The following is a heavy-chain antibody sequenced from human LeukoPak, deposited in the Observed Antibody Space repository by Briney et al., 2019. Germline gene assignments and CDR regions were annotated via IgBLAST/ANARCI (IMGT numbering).Heavy chain of an antibody. V-gene: IGHV1-2*02. CDR2: IDPNSGGT. D-gene: IGHD6-19*01. CDR1: GYTFTGYY. Sequence: DSVKVSCKASGYTFTGYYMHWVRQAPGQGLEWMGWIDPNSGGTNYAQKFPGRVTMTNDTSISTAYMELSRLRSDDTAVYWCARGYSSGSSYYFDYWGQGTLVTVSS. CDR3: ARGYSSGSSYYFDY. J-gene: IGHJ4*02.